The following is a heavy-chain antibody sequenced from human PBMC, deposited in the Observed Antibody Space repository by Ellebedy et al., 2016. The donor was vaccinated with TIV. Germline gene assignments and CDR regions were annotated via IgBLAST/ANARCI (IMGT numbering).Heavy chain of an antibody. J-gene: IGHJ2*01. V-gene: IGHV4-4*07. CDR1: GDSMSGYY. Sequence: SETLSLXXNVSGDSMSGYYWTWIRQPAGKGLEWIGRIYSSGFTNYNPSFKSRVTMSVQTSENQFSLKLISVTAADTAVYYCARWPDYERFFDLWGRGTLVTVSS. CDR3: ARWPDYERFFDL. D-gene: IGHD4-17*01. CDR2: IYSSGFT.